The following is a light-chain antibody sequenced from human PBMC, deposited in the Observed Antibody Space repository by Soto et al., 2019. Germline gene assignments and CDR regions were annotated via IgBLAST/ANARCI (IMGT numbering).Light chain of an antibody. CDR3: QQRSNWWT. Sequence: EIVLTQSTATLSLSPGERATLSCRASQSVSSYLAWYQQKPGQAPRLLIYDASNRATGIPARFSGSGSRTDFTLTISSLEPEDFAVYYCQQRSNWWTFGQGTKVEIK. J-gene: IGKJ1*01. CDR2: DAS. CDR1: QSVSSY. V-gene: IGKV3-11*01.